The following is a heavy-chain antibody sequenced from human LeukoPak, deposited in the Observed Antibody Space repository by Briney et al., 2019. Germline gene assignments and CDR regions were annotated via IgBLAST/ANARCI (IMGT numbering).Heavy chain of an antibody. CDR1: GFTFSSYS. CDR3: AKGTGDTAYYFDF. V-gene: IGHV3-23*01. D-gene: IGHD7-27*01. CDR2: IRVSGST. J-gene: IGHJ4*02. Sequence: GGSLRLSCAASGFTFSSYSMNWVRQAPGKGLEWVSGIRVSGSTYYPDSVTGRFTISRDNSENTLYLQMSGLRAEDTAIYYCAKGTGDTAYYFDFWGQGVLVTVSS.